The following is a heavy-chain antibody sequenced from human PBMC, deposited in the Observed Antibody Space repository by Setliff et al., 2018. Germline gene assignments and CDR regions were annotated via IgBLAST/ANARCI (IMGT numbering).Heavy chain of an antibody. J-gene: IGHJ5*02. CDR2: INPNTGET. CDR3: ARVLFGDLFSWFDP. Sequence: EASVKVSCKASGYTFAGYYLHWVRQAPGQGLQWMGWINPNTGETDYAPRFQGRVTMTRDTSLSTAYMEVRSLRSDDTAVYYCARVLFGDLFSWFDPWGQGTLVTVSS. CDR1: GYTFAGYY. D-gene: IGHD3-10*02. V-gene: IGHV1-2*02.